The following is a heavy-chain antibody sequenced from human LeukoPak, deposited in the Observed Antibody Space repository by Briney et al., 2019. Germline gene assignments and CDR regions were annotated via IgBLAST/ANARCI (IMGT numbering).Heavy chain of an antibody. CDR3: ARGESGSYPRHFDY. CDR1: GITFSSAC. D-gene: IGHD1-26*01. V-gene: IGHV4-59*08. Sequence: GSLRLSCAASGITFSSACMTWVRQAPGKGLEWIGYIYYSGSTNYNPSLNSRVTISVDTSKNQFSLKVTSVTAADTAVYYCARGESGSYPRHFDYWGQGTLVTVSS. J-gene: IGHJ4*02. CDR2: IYYSGST.